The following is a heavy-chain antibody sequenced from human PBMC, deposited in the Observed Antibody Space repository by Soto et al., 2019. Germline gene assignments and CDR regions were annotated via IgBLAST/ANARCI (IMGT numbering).Heavy chain of an antibody. D-gene: IGHD3-22*01. CDR1: GFTFSSYG. Sequence: QLQLVESGGGVVQPGRSLRLSCEGTGFTFSSYGIHWVRQAPGKGLEWVGVISYDGSNKYYADSVKGRFTISRDNSKNTLYLQLNNLRTEDTAVYYCAKWGFDNNGIFDYWGQGTLVTVSS. V-gene: IGHV3-30*18. CDR3: AKWGFDNNGIFDY. J-gene: IGHJ4*02. CDR2: ISYDGSNK.